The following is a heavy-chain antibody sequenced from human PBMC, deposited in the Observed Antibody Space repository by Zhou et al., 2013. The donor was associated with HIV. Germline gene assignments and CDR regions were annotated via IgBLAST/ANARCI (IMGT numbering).Heavy chain of an antibody. CDR2: IDPDSGHT. V-gene: IGHV1-2*02. D-gene: IGHD6-13*01. CDR3: ARDTAVGTVGLDY. CDR1: GYSFTAKY. J-gene: IGHJ4*02. Sequence: QVHLEQSGPEVKKPGASMKVSCKASGYSFTAKYVQWVRQAPGQGLVWVGWIDPDSGHTVYAQHFEGRVTMTRDTSTTTAYLELSRLKSDDTAFYYCARDTAVGTVGLDYWGQGTLVTVSS.